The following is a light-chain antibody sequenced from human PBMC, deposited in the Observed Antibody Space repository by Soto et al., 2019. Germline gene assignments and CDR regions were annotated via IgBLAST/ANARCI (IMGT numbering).Light chain of an antibody. CDR1: QSVNNY. Sequence: MVMKQSPATLSVSPAERATLSCRASQSVNNYLAWYQRKPGQVPRLLIYGASTRATGIPARFSGSGSGTEFTLTISSLQSEDFAVYDCQQDNKWPPTFGQGTKVDIK. V-gene: IGKV3-15*01. CDR3: QQDNKWPPT. J-gene: IGKJ1*01. CDR2: GAS.